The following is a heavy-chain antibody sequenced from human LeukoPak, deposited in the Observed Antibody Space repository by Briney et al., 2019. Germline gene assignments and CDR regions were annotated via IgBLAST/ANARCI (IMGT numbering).Heavy chain of an antibody. V-gene: IGHV4-34*01. J-gene: IGHJ4*02. CDR3: ARVVVHGHSDF. CDR1: GGSFSGYY. D-gene: IGHD3-16*02. Sequence: KPSETLSLTCAVYGGSFSGYYWSWIRQPPGKGLEWIGEINHSGSTNYNPSLKSRVTISLDTSKNQFSLRMNSVTAADTAVYYCARVVVHGHSDFWGQGTLVTVSS. CDR2: INHSGST.